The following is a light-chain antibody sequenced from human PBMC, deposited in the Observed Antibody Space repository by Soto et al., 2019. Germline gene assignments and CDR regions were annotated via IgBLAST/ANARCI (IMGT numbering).Light chain of an antibody. V-gene: IGLV2-18*01. CDR1: SSDVGSYNR. CDR3: SLYTSSSTWV. J-gene: IGLJ3*02. Sequence: QSLLTQPPSVSGSPGQSVTISCTGTSSDVGSYNRVSWYQQPPGTAPKLMIYEVSNRPSGVPDRFSGSKSGNTASLTISGLQAEDEADYYCSLYTSSSTWVFGGGTKLTVL. CDR2: EVS.